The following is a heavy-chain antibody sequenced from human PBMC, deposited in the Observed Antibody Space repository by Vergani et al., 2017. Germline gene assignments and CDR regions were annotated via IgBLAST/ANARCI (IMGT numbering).Heavy chain of an antibody. CDR1: GYTFTNYV. J-gene: IGHJ4*02. Sequence: QVQLVQSGSELKKPGASVTVLCKASGYTFTNYVMTWVRQAPGQGLEWMGWINTYTGNPTYAQGFTGQFVFSLDTSVSTAYLQISSLKSEDTAVYYCARDLRGYFDYWGQGTLVTVSS. V-gene: IGHV7-4-1*02. CDR2: INTYTGNP. CDR3: ARDLRGYFDY. D-gene: IGHD6-13*01.